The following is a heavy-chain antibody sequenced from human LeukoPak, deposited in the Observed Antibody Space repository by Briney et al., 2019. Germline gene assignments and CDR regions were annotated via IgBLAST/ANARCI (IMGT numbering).Heavy chain of an antibody. CDR3: ARLEPDYYYGSGSYSGFDY. CDR1: GYTFTNYG. D-gene: IGHD3-10*01. V-gene: IGHV1-18*01. Sequence: ASVKVSCKASGYTFTNYGVSWVRQAPGQGREGMGWISAYNGHANYAQNLQGRVTVTTDTSPSTAYMELKSLRSDDPAVYYCARLEPDYYYGSGSYSGFDYWGQGTLVTVSS. J-gene: IGHJ4*02. CDR2: ISAYNGHA.